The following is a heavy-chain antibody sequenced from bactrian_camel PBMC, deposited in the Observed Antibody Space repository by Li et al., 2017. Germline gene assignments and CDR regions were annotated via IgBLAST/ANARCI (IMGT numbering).Heavy chain of an antibody. V-gene: IGHV3S53*01. Sequence: HVQLVESGGGSVQAGGSQRPSCVASGATQDIGCMGWFRQVPGLEREGIGSIDSDGITTYADSLKARFTISRDNTKSTLYLQMNNLKPEDTAMYYCAADRALDDDSYVGSLYTDFAYWGQGTQVTVS. CDR3: AADRALDDDSYVGSLYTDFAY. D-gene: IGHD3*01. J-gene: IGHJ6*01. CDR2: IDSDGIT. CDR1: GATQDIGC.